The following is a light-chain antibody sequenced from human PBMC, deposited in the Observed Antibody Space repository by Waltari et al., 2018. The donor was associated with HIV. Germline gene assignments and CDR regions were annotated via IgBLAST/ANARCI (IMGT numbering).Light chain of an antibody. CDR2: GNT. V-gene: IGLV1-40*01. CDR1: RSQIGAGYV. CDR3: QSYDSSLSASV. J-gene: IGLJ2*01. Sequence: QSVLTPPPSVYGAPGQMVTISCTVSRSQIGAGYVVLWSPQLPGTVPKLPTYGNTNRPSGVPDRFSGSKSGTSASLAMTGLQAEDEADYYCQSYDSSLSASVFGEGTKRTVL.